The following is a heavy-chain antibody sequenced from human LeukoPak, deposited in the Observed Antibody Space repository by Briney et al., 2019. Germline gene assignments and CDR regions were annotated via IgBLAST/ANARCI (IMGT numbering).Heavy chain of an antibody. D-gene: IGHD3-3*01. Sequence: VASVKVSCKASGHTFTSHFMHWVRQAPEQGLEWMGWIKPWSGATNYAQKFQGRVTMTRDTSINTAYMELTSLTSDDTAVYYCARVREWEEISGAIPDYFDYWGQGTLVTVSS. CDR2: IKPWSGAT. J-gene: IGHJ4*02. V-gene: IGHV1-2*02. CDR1: GHTFTSHF. CDR3: ARVREWEEISGAIPDYFDY.